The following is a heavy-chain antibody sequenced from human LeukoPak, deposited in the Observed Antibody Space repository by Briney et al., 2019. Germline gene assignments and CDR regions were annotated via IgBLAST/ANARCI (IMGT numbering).Heavy chain of an antibody. CDR1: GYSISTGYY. J-gene: IGHJ4*02. V-gene: IGHV4-38-2*02. Sequence: SETLSLTCTVSGYSISTGYYWGWIRQPPGKGLEWIGSMYHSGSTYYNPFLKSRVTMSADTSKNQFSLKLNSVTAADTAVYYCARVLDYYGSGTRDFDYWGQGTLVTVSS. D-gene: IGHD3-10*01. CDR3: ARVLDYYGSGTRDFDY. CDR2: MYHSGST.